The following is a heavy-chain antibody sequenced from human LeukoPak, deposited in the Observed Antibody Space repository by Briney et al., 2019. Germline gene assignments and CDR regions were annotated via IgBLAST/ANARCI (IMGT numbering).Heavy chain of an antibody. CDR1: GGSFSGYY. J-gene: IGHJ5*02. V-gene: IGHV4-34*01. CDR3: ARHLEIYSSGWNINWFDP. D-gene: IGHD6-19*01. CDR2: INHSGST. Sequence: SETLSLTCAVYGGSFSGYYWSWIRQPPGKGLEWIGEINHSGSTNYNPSLKSRVTISVDTSKNQFSLKLSSVTAADTAVYYCARHLEIYSSGWNINWFDPWGQGTQVTVSS.